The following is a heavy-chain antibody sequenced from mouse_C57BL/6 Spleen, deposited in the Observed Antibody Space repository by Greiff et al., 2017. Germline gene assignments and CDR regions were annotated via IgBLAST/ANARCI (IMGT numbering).Heavy chain of an antibody. CDR3: ARVDYGYSWFAY. D-gene: IGHD1-2*01. Sequence: EVKLMESRPGRGKPSQSLSLSCSVTGYSITSGYYWNWIRQFPGNKLEWMGYISYDGSNNYNPSLKNRISITRDTSKNQFFLKLNSVTTEDTATYYCARVDYGYSWFAYWGQGTLVTVSA. V-gene: IGHV3-6*01. CDR1: GYSITSGYY. J-gene: IGHJ3*01. CDR2: ISYDGSN.